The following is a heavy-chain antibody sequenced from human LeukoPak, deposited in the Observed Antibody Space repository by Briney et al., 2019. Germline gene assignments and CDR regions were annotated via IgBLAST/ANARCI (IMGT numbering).Heavy chain of an antibody. V-gene: IGHV1-46*03. Sequence: GASVKVSCKASGYTFTSYYMHWMRQAPGQGLEWMGIINPSGGSTSYAQKFQGRVTTTRDTSTSTVYMELSSLRSEDTAVYYCASTIIYCSSTSCYTLDYWGQGTLVTVSS. CDR3: ASTIIYCSSTSCYTLDY. J-gene: IGHJ4*02. CDR2: INPSGGST. CDR1: GYTFTSYY. D-gene: IGHD2-2*02.